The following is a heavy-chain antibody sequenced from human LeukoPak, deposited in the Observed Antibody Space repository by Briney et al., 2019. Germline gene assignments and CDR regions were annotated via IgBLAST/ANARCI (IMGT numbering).Heavy chain of an antibody. CDR3: ARPGIAVAGTTDY. V-gene: IGHV5-51*01. J-gene: IGHJ4*02. CDR2: IYPGDSDT. CDR1: GYSFTSYW. D-gene: IGHD6-19*01. Sequence: GESLNISCKGSGYSFTSYWIGWVRQMPGKGLERIGSIYPGDSDTRYSPSFQAQITISPDKYISTTYLPPSSLNPSATALYCCARPGIAVAGTTDYWGQGTLVTVSS.